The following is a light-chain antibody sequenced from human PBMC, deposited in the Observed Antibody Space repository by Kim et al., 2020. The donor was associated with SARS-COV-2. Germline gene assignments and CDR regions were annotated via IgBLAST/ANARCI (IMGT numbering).Light chain of an antibody. Sequence: PGQKVTISCSGSSYNIGNNYVSWYQQLPETAPKLLIYDNNKRPSGMPDRFSGSKSGTSATLGITGLQNGDEADYYCGTWDTSLSALYGGGTQLTVL. J-gene: IGLJ2*01. CDR2: DNN. V-gene: IGLV1-51*01. CDR3: GTWDTSLSAL. CDR1: SYNIGNNY.